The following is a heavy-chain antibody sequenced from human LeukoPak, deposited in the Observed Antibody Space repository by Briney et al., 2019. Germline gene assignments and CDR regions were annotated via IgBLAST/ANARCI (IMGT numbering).Heavy chain of an antibody. V-gene: IGHV4-59*01. CDR1: GGSISSYY. Sequence: PSETLSLTCTISGGSISSYYWTWLRQPPGKGLEWIGYINHSGTTNYNPSLKSRFTMSVDTSKNQFSLKLSSVTAADTAVYYCARGHSTGYYSNWFDPRGQGTLVTVSS. J-gene: IGHJ5*02. CDR2: INHSGTT. CDR3: ARGHSTGYYSNWFDP. D-gene: IGHD3-22*01.